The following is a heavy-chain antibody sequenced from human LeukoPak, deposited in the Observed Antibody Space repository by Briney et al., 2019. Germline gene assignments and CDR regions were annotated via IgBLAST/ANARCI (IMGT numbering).Heavy chain of an antibody. CDR3: AKDVTGTGAFDI. V-gene: IGHV3-9*01. CDR2: ITWNSGTI. D-gene: IGHD1-7*01. CDR1: GFTFNDYA. J-gene: IGHJ3*02. Sequence: GGSLRLSCAASGFTFNDYAMHWVRQGPGKGLEWVSGITWNSGTIGYADSVKGRFTISRDNAKNSLYLQMNSLRAEDTALYYCAKDVTGTGAFDIWGQGTMVTVSS.